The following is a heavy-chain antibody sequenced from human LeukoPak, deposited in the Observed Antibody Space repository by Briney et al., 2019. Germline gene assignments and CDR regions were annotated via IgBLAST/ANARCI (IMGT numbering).Heavy chain of an antibody. J-gene: IGHJ2*01. CDR1: GGSISSGGYY. V-gene: IGHV4-30-2*01. Sequence: SETLSLTCTVSGGSISSGGYYWSWIRQPPGKGLEWIGYIYHSGSTYYNPSLKSRVTISVDRSKNQFSLKLSSVTAADTAVYYCARLVDRWYFDLWGRGTLVTVSS. CDR2: IYHSGST. CDR3: ARLVDRWYFDL. D-gene: IGHD6-6*01.